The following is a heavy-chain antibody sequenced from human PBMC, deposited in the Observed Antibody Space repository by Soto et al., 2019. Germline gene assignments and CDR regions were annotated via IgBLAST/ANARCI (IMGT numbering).Heavy chain of an antibody. Sequence: GGSLRLSCTASGFIFHNYGMHWVRQAPGKGLEWVAVITYDGSNKYYADSVKGRFTISRANSKDTGTLYLQMNSVRAEDTAVYYCAKVDYSSGWYDYFDSCGQGNLVTVS. J-gene: IGHJ4*02. CDR2: ITYDGSNK. V-gene: IGHV3-30*18. CDR3: AKVDYSSGWYDYFDS. CDR1: GFIFHNYG. D-gene: IGHD6-19*01.